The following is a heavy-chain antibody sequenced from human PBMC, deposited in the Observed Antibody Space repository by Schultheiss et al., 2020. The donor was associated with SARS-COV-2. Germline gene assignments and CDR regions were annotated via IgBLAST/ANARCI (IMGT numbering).Heavy chain of an antibody. D-gene: IGHD3-16*01. J-gene: IGHJ5*02. Sequence: GSLRLSCTVSGGSISSYYWSWIRQPPGKGLEWIGYIYYSGSTNYNPSLKSQVTISVDTSKNQFSLKLSSVTAADTAVYYCARFLGTTSESPKGNWFDPWGQGTLVTVSS. CDR3: ARFLGTTSESPKGNWFDP. CDR2: IYYSGST. V-gene: IGHV4-59*12. CDR1: GGSISSYY.